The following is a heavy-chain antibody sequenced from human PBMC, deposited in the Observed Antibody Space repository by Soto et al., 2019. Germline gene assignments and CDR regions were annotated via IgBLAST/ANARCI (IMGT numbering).Heavy chain of an antibody. CDR2: ISGSNGAT. J-gene: IGHJ5*01. CDR3: ARDSKWLIIEGNWFDS. CDR1: GYSFINYG. D-gene: IGHD5-12*01. Sequence: QVQLVQSGAEVKKPGASVKVSCKFSGYSFINYGMTWVRQAPGQGLEWMGWISGSNGATNYAQRFQGRVTLTTDTSTNTAYMELRSLRLDDTAVYYCARDSKWLIIEGNWFDSWGQGTLVTVSS. V-gene: IGHV1-18*04.